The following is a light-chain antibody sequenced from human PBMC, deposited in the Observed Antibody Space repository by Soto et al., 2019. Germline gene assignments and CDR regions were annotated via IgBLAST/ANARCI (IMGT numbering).Light chain of an antibody. CDR2: WAS. CDR1: QSVLHSSNNKNY. V-gene: IGKV4-1*01. J-gene: IGKJ1*01. Sequence: DIVMTQSPDSLAVSLGERATINCKSSQSVLHSSNNKNYLAWYQQKPGQPPKLLIYWASTRESGVPDRFSGSGSGTAFTLTISSLQAEDVAVYYCQQYYSTPHTFGLGTKVEIK. CDR3: QQYYSTPHT.